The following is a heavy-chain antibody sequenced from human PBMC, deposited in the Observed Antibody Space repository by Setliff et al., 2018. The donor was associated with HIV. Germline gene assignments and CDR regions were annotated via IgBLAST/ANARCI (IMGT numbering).Heavy chain of an antibody. Sequence: SVKVSCKAPGATFANFALNWVRQAPGQGPEWMGGIVPRDAITKYAPKFQGRLTITADKSTNTVYMELSSLRSDDTAVYFCARDQGAFFECFDYWGQGTRVTVSS. CDR3: ARDQGAFFECFDY. CDR2: IVPRDAIT. V-gene: IGHV1-69*10. J-gene: IGHJ4*02. D-gene: IGHD3-16*01. CDR1: GATFANFA.